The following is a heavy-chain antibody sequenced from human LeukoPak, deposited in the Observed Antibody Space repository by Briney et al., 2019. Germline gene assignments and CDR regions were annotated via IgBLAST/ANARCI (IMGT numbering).Heavy chain of an antibody. V-gene: IGHV3-21*01. D-gene: IGHD2-2*02. CDR3: ARDYCRSARCYTVDY. CDR2: INSSSTYI. CDR1: GFTFTSYS. J-gene: IGHJ4*02. Sequence: GGSLRLSCAASGFTFTSYSMNWVRQAPGKGLEWVSSINSSSTYIYYADSVKGRFTISRDNAKNSLYLQMNSLRAEDTAVYYCARDYCRSARCYTVDYWGQGSLVTVSS.